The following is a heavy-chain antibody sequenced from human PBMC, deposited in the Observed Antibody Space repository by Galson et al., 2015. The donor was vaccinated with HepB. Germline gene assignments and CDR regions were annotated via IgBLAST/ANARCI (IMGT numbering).Heavy chain of an antibody. CDR3: ARVVPAAMPPFYYYYYMDV. D-gene: IGHD2-2*01. CDR1: GGTFSSYA. CDR2: IIPIFGTA. Sequence: SVKVSCKASGGTFSSYAISWVRQAPGQGLEWMGGIIPIFGTANYAQKFQGRVTITADESTSIAYMELSSLRSEDTAVYYCARVVPAAMPPFYYYYYMDVWGKGTTVTVSS. V-gene: IGHV1-69*13. J-gene: IGHJ6*03.